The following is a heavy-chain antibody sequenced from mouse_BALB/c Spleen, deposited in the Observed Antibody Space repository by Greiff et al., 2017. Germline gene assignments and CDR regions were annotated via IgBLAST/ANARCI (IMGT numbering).Heavy chain of an antibody. CDR2: INPNNGGT. D-gene: IGHD1-1*01. Sequence: VQLQQSGPELVKPGASVKIPCKASGYTFTDYNMDWVKQSHGKSLEWIGDINPNNGGTIYNQKFKGKATLTVDKSSSTAYMELRSLTSEDTAVYDGERWGEGSSYHYFEDWGQGNTLKVSS. V-gene: IGHV1-18*01. CDR3: ERWGEGSSYHYFED. CDR1: GYTFTDYN. J-gene: IGHJ2*01.